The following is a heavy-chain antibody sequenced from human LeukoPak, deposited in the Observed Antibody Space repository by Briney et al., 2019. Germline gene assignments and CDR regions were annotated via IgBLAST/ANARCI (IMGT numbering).Heavy chain of an antibody. CDR1: GFTFRNYG. V-gene: IGHV3-33*01. CDR2: IWYDGSNK. D-gene: IGHD5-24*01. CDR3: ARRWGVPTSYFDY. Sequence: GRSLRLSCAASGFTFRNYGMHWVRQAPGKGLEWVAVIWYDGSNKYYADSVKGRFTISRDSSKNTLYLQMNSLRADDTAVYYCARRWGVPTSYFDYWGQGTLVTVSS. J-gene: IGHJ4*02.